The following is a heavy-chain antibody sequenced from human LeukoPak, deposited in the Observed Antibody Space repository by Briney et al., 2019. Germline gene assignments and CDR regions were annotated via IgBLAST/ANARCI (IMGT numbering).Heavy chain of an antibody. CDR1: GFSFRNYA. CDR2: IRGGDET. J-gene: IGHJ4*02. Sequence: GGSLRLSCAASGFSFRNYAMSWVCQAPARGPEWVSSIRGGDETFYSDSVKGRFTLSRDDSRNTVYLQLNNLRVEDTAIYYCAKANWVSNADAVWWGQGTQVTVSS. CDR3: AKANWVSNADAVW. D-gene: IGHD1-1*01. V-gene: IGHV3-23*01.